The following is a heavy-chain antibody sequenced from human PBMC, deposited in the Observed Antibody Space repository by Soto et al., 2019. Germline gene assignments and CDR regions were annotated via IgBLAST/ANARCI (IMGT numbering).Heavy chain of an antibody. CDR1: GGSIINYY. J-gene: IGHJ6*02. D-gene: IGHD3-10*01. V-gene: IGHV4-59*01. CDR2: VSYTGTT. CDR3: VRDGSSGAMDV. Sequence: QVQLQESGPGLLKPSETLSLTCTVSGGSIINYYWSWVRQSPGKGLEWIAYVSYTGTTNYNPSLKSRVTIPADTSKNQFYLNLSSVTAADSAVYYCVRDGSSGAMDVWGQGTTVTVSS.